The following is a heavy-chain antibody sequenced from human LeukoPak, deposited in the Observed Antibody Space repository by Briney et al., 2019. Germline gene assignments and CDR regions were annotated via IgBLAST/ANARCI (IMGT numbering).Heavy chain of an antibody. CDR3: ARVSRATVTMTY. Sequence: PGGSLRLSCAASEFTFSGYWMNWVRQAPGKGPEWVANINQDGSEKHYVDSVKGRFTISRDNAKNSLYLQMNSLRAEDTAVYYCARVSRATVTMTYWGQGTLVTVSS. V-gene: IGHV3-7*03. CDR1: EFTFSGYW. D-gene: IGHD4-11*01. CDR2: INQDGSEK. J-gene: IGHJ4*02.